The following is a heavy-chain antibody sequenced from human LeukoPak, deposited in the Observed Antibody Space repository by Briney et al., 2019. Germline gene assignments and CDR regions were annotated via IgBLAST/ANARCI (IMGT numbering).Heavy chain of an antibody. V-gene: IGHV4-4*07. Sequence: SETLSLTCTVSGGSISSYYWSWIRQPAGKGLEWIGRIYTSGSTNYSPSLKSRVTMSVDTSKNQFSLKLSSVTAADTAVYYCARFGMDGSSWPKNGAFDIWGQGTMVTVSS. D-gene: IGHD6-13*01. CDR2: IYTSGST. CDR1: GGSISSYY. J-gene: IGHJ3*02. CDR3: ARFGMDGSSWPKNGAFDI.